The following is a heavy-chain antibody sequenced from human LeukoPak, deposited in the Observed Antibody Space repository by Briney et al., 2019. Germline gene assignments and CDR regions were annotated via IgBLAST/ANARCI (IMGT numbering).Heavy chain of an antibody. CDR3: ARATAVAGTQAYCFDY. D-gene: IGHD6-19*01. CDR1: GFTFSSYA. CDR2: ISYDGSNK. J-gene: IGHJ4*02. V-gene: IGHV3-30-3*01. Sequence: GSLRLSCAASGFTFSSYAMHWVRQAPGKGLEWVAVISYDGSNKYYADSVKGRFTISRDNSKNTLYLQMNSLRAEDTAVYYCARATAVAGTQAYCFDYWGQGTLVTVSS.